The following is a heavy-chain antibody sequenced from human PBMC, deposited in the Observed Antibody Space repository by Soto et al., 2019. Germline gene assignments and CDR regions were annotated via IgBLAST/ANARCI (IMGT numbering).Heavy chain of an antibody. CDR3: ARGDQCLLX. CDR2: TYYKSKWFY. V-gene: IGHV6-1*01. J-gene: IGHJ4*02. D-gene: IGHD2-21*02. CDR1: GGSVSSDSTA. Sequence: PFQSLSLTCDISGGSVSSDSTAWNWIRQSPSRGLECLGSTYYKSKWFYNYAVSLRSRIAIKSDTSKNQFSLQLNSVTPEDTAVYFCARGDQCLLXWGQGTRVTGSX.